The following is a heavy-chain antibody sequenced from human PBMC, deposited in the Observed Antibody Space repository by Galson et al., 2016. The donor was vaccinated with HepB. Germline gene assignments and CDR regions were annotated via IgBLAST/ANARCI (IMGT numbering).Heavy chain of an antibody. D-gene: IGHD6-13*01. V-gene: IGHV1-69*13. CDR2: IIPQLGPP. J-gene: IGHJ4*02. CDR3: ARSDWQQLLTTRFDD. Sequence: SVKVSCKASGGTFSSSVISWVRQAPGQGLEWMGGIIPQLGPPNYAQKFQGGVTITAVEFTSTAYMELSSLTSEDTAVYYCARSDWQQLLTTRFDDWGQGTLVSVSS. CDR1: GGTFSSSV.